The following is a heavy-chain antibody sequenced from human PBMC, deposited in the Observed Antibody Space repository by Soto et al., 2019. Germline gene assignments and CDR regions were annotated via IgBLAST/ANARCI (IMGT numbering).Heavy chain of an antibody. CDR3: AADATAWQQMVPSDY. J-gene: IGHJ4*02. Sequence: SVKVSCKASGFTFTSSAFQWVRQARGQRLEWIGWIAVGSGYTNYAQRFQDRVTLTRDMSTATTYMELSRLTSEDTAIYYCAADATAWQQMVPSDYWGQGXLVTVYS. V-gene: IGHV1-58*01. CDR2: IAVGSGYT. CDR1: GFTFTSSA. D-gene: IGHD2-8*01.